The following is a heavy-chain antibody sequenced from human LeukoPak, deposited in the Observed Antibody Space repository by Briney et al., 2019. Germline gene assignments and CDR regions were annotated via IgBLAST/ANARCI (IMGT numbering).Heavy chain of an antibody. CDR2: ISYDGNNK. CDR3: ARHEGIAVGPFDP. CDR1: GFTFSNYD. D-gene: IGHD6-19*01. V-gene: IGHV3-30*03. Sequence: GGSLRLSCAASGFTFSNYDIHWVRQAPGKGLEWVALISYDGNNKYYADSVKGRFTISRDNSKNTLYLQMNSLRAEDTAVYYCARHEGIAVGPFDPRGQGTLVTVSS. J-gene: IGHJ5*02.